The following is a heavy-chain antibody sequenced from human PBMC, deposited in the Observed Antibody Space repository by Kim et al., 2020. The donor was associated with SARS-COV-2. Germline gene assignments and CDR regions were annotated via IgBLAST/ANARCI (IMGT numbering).Heavy chain of an antibody. D-gene: IGHD3-22*01. Sequence: ASVKVYCKASGYTFTSYGISWVRQAPGQGLEWMGWISAYNGNTNYAQKLQGRVTMTTDTSTSTAYMELRSLRSDDTAVYYCAREEDYYDSSGYPWFDPWGQGTLVTVSS. J-gene: IGHJ5*02. CDR2: ISAYNGNT. CDR3: AREEDYYDSSGYPWFDP. V-gene: IGHV1-18*04. CDR1: GYTFTSYG.